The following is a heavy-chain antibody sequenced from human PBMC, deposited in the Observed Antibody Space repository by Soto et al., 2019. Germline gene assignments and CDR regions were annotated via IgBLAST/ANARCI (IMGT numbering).Heavy chain of an antibody. CDR1: GDSVASNSAA. CDR2: TYYRSKWYN. CDR3: ARTYDFWSGYYDDRGYYFDY. Sequence: SQTLSLTCAISGDSVASNSAAWNWIRQSPSRGLEWLGRTYYRSKWYNDYAVSVKSRITINPDTSKNQFSLQLNSVTPEDTAVYYCARTYDFWSGYYDDRGYYFDYWGQGTLVTVSX. V-gene: IGHV6-1*01. D-gene: IGHD3-3*01. J-gene: IGHJ4*02.